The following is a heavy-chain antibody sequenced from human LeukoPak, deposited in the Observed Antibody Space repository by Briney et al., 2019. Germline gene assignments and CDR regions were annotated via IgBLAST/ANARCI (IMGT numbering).Heavy chain of an antibody. CDR2: IYHSGST. CDR1: GYSFSSGYY. CDR3: ARSSYSGKGGRGLGY. V-gene: IGHV4-38-2*02. Sequence: PAETLSLTCTVSGYSFSSGYYWGWSRQPPGKGVEWVGRIYHSGSTYYNPSPKRRVTISVDTSKNHFSLKLSSVTAADTAVYYCARSSYSGKGGRGLGYWGQGTLVTASS. J-gene: IGHJ4*02. D-gene: IGHD1-26*01.